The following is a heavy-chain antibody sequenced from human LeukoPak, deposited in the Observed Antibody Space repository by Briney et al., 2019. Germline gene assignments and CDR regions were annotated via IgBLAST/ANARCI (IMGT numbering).Heavy chain of an antibody. Sequence: GGSLSLSCAASGFTFSSYSMNWVRQAPGKGLEWVSSISSSSSYIYYADSVKGRFTISRDNAKNSLYLQMNSLRAEDTAVYYCARAFDIVVVPAATDFDYWGQGTLATVSS. CDR3: ARAFDIVVVPAATDFDY. J-gene: IGHJ4*02. D-gene: IGHD2-2*01. CDR1: GFTFSSYS. CDR2: ISSSSSYI. V-gene: IGHV3-21*01.